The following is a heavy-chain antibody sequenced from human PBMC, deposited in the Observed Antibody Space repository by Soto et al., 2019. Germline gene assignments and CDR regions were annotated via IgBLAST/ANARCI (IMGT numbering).Heavy chain of an antibody. J-gene: IGHJ4*02. D-gene: IGHD6-6*01. Sequence: GGALRLSCAASGFTFSRYSMSWVRQAPGKGLEWVSSISSSSSYIYYADSVKGRFTISRDNAKNSLYLQMNSLRAEDTAVYYCARAGEYSSSSFDYWGQGTLVTVSS. CDR3: ARAGEYSSSSFDY. V-gene: IGHV3-21*01. CDR2: ISSSSSYI. CDR1: GFTFSRYS.